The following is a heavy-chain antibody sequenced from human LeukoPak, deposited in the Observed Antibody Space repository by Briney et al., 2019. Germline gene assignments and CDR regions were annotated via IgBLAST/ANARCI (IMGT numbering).Heavy chain of an antibody. CDR3: AKDQNYYGSGSADGAFDI. J-gene: IGHJ3*02. D-gene: IGHD3-10*01. V-gene: IGHV3-23*01. Sequence: PGGSLRLSCAASGFTFSSYAMSWVRQAPGKGLEWVSAISGSGGSTYYADSVKGRLTISRDNSKNTLYLQMNSLRAEDTAVYYCAKDQNYYGSGSADGAFDIWGQGTMVTVSS. CDR2: ISGSGGST. CDR1: GFTFSSYA.